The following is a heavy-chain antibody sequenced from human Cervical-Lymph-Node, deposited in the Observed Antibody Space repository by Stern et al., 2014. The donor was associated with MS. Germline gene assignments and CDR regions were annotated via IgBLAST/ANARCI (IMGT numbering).Heavy chain of an antibody. CDR2: IYYSGIT. CDR3: ARSIPVSGYYYYYGMDV. D-gene: IGHD1-26*01. CDR1: GGSISSYY. Sequence: QVQLQESGPGLVKPSETLSLTCTVSGGSISSYYWSWIRQPQGKGLEWIGYIYYSGITNYTPSLKSRVPISVDTSKNQFSLKLSSVTAADTAVYYCARSIPVSGYYYYYGMDVWGQGTTVTVSS. V-gene: IGHV4-59*01. J-gene: IGHJ6*02.